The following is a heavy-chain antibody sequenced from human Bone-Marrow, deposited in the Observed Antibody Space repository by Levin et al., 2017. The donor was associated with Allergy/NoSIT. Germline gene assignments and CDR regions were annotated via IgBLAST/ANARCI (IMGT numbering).Heavy chain of an antibody. CDR2: MSYSGSI. CDR3: AREEGGDCTRTTCYVGC. J-gene: IGHJ4*02. D-gene: IGHD2-2*01. V-gene: IGHV4-59*01. CDR1: GGSISTYY. Sequence: SETLSLTCTVSGGSISTYYWSWIRQPPGKGLEWIGYMSYSGSIKYNPSLKSRVTMSLDTSKNQFSLNLSSVTAADTAVYYCAREEGGDCTRTTCYVGCWGQGTLVTVSS.